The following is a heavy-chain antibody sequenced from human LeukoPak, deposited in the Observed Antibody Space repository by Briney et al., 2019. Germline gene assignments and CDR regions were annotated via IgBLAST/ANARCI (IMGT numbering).Heavy chain of an antibody. CDR1: GYTFTSYD. D-gene: IGHD7-27*01. Sequence: ASVKVSCKASGYTFTSYDFNWLRQATGQGPEWMGWMNPNSGATGYAQKFQGRVTMTRSASINTAYMELTDLRSEDTAVYYCARAPRSWGFGYWGQGTLVTVSS. CDR2: MNPNSGAT. CDR3: ARAPRSWGFGY. V-gene: IGHV1-8*01. J-gene: IGHJ4*02.